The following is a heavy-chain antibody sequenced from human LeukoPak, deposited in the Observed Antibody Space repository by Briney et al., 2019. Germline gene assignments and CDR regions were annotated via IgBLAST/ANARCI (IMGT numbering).Heavy chain of an antibody. CDR3: AKAESSSWYGGADY. CDR1: GFTFDDYA. V-gene: IGHV3-9*03. D-gene: IGHD6-13*01. Sequence: GGSLRLSCAASGFTFDDYAMHWVRQAPGKGLEWVSGISWNSGSIGYADSVKGRFTISRDNAKNSLYLQMNSLRAEDVALYYCAKAESSSWYGGADYWGQGTLVTVSS. J-gene: IGHJ4*02. CDR2: ISWNSGSI.